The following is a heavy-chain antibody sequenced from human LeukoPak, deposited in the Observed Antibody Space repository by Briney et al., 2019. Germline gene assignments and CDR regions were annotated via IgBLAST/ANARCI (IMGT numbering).Heavy chain of an antibody. V-gene: IGHV3-53*01. Sequence: PGGSLRLSCAACGFTVSSNYMSWVRQAPGKGLEWVSVIYSGGSTYYADSVKGRFTISRDNSKNTLYLQMNSLRAEDTAVYYCARDFPPHGYSGSSRWGQGTLVTVSS. CDR2: IYSGGST. CDR3: ARDFPPHGYSGSSR. J-gene: IGHJ4*02. CDR1: GFTVSSNY. D-gene: IGHD1-26*01.